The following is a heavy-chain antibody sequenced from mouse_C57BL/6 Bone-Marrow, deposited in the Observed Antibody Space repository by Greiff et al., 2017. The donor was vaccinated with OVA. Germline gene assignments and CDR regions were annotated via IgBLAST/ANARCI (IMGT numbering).Heavy chain of an antibody. CDR1: GYSFTDYN. D-gene: IGHD1-1*01. Sequence: EVQLQQSGPELVKPGASVKISCKASGYSFTDYNMNWVKQSNGKSLEWIGVINPNYGTTSYNQKFKGKATLTVDQSSSTAYMQLNSLTSEDSAVYYWARWLITTVVATPYYAMDYWGQGTSVTVSS. CDR2: INPNYGTT. V-gene: IGHV1-39*01. CDR3: ARWLITTVVATPYYAMDY. J-gene: IGHJ4*01.